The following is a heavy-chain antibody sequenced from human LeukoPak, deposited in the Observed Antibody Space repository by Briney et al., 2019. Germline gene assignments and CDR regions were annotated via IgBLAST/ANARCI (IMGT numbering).Heavy chain of an antibody. CDR3: ARSPSVYDILTGYPGRYFDL. D-gene: IGHD3-9*01. V-gene: IGHV1-2*02. Sequence: ASVKVSCKASGYTFTGYYMHWVRQAPGQGLEWMGWINPNSGGTNYAQKFQGRVTMTRDTSISTAYMELSRLRSDDTAVYYCARSPSVYDILTGYPGRYFDLWGRGTLVSVSS. CDR2: INPNSGGT. J-gene: IGHJ2*01. CDR1: GYTFTGYY.